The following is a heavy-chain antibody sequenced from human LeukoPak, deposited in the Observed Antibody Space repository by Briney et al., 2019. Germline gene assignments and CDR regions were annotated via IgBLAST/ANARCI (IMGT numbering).Heavy chain of an antibody. J-gene: IGHJ4*02. V-gene: IGHV4-59*12. CDR1: GGSISSYY. CDR3: ARGPKGYYGSGSYYKPPFGY. Sequence: SETLSLTCTVSGGSISSYYWSWIRQPPGKGLEWIGYIYYSGSTNYNPSLKSRVTISVDTSKNQFSLKLSSVTAADTAVYYCARGPKGYYGSGSYYKPPFGYWGQGTLVTVSS. D-gene: IGHD3-10*01. CDR2: IYYSGST.